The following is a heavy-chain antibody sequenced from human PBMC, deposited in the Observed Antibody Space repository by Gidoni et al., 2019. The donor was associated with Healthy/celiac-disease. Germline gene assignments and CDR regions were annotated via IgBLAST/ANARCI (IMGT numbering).Heavy chain of an antibody. Sequence: EVQLVESGGGLVQPGGSLRLSCAASGFTFSSYEMNWVRQAPGKGLEWVSYISSSGSTIYYADSVKGRFTIPRENAKNSLYLQMNSLRAEDTAVYYCARDLVPYYDFWSGPGYWGQGTLVTVSS. J-gene: IGHJ4*02. CDR2: ISSSGSTI. CDR1: GFTFSSYE. V-gene: IGHV3-48*03. D-gene: IGHD3-3*01. CDR3: ARDLVPYYDFWSGPGY.